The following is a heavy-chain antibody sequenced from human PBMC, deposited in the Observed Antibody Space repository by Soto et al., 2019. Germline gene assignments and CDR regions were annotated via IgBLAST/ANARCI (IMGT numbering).Heavy chain of an antibody. V-gene: IGHV4-59*01. Sequence: XXTLSLPGTLSGFSISSYYLRWIRQPPGKGLEWIGYIYYSGSTNYNPSLKSRVTISVDTSKNQFSLKLSSVTDADTAVYYCARVTAVPAAIWFDPWGQGTLVTVSS. J-gene: IGHJ5*02. CDR2: IYYSGST. CDR3: ARVTAVPAAIWFDP. D-gene: IGHD2-2*01. CDR1: GFSISSYY.